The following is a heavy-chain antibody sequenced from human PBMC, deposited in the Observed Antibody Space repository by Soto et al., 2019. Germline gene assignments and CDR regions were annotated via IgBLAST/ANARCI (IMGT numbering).Heavy chain of an antibody. CDR3: ARLLVAAGRDY. Sequence: QLQLQESGPGLVKPSETLSLTCTVSGGSISSSSYYWGWIRQPPGKGLEGIGSIYYSGSTYYNPSLKSRVTISVDTSKNQFPLNLSSVTAADTAVYYCARLLVAAGRDYWGQGTLVTVSS. CDR1: GGSISSSSYY. D-gene: IGHD6-13*01. J-gene: IGHJ4*02. CDR2: IYYSGST. V-gene: IGHV4-39*01.